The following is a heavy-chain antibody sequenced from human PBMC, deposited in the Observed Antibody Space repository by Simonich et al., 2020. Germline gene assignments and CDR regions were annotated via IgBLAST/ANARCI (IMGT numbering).Heavy chain of an antibody. D-gene: IGHD5-12*01. J-gene: IGHJ3*02. CDR3: ARDSSYYAFDI. V-gene: IGHV3-48*01. CDR2: ISSSSSTI. CDR1: GFTFSSYS. Sequence: EVQLVESGGGLVQPGGSLRLSCAASGFTFSSYSMNWVRQAPGKGLGWVSYISSSSSTIYYADSVKGRFTFSRDNAKNSLYLQMNSLRAEDTAVYYCARDSSYYAFDIWGQGTMVTVSS.